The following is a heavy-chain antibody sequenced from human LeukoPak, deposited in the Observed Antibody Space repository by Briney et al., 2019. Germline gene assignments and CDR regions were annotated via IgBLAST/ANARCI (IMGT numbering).Heavy chain of an antibody. CDR1: GITFNDYD. J-gene: IGHJ3*02. Sequence: PGGSLRLSCAASGITFNDYDMHWVREATAKGLEWLSGIGTAHDTHYAGSVKGRFTISRESATNSVYLQMNSLRDGDTAVYYCARLRGYSYGVNGFDIWGQGTMVTVSS. V-gene: IGHV3-13*01. CDR3: ARLRGYSYGVNGFDI. CDR2: IGTAHDT. D-gene: IGHD5-18*01.